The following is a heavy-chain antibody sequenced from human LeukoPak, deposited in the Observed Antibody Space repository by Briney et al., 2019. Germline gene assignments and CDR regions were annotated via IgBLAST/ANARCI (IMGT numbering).Heavy chain of an antibody. V-gene: IGHV4-38-2*02. CDR2: VYHSGTT. D-gene: IGHD5-18*01. CDR1: GYSISNDYY. CDR3: ARLIQLPNCFDP. J-gene: IGHJ5*02. Sequence: PSETLSLTCSVSGYSISNDYYWGWIRQPPGKGLEWIGTVYHSGTTYYNPSLKSRVTISVDTSKNHFSLKVSSVTAADTAVYYCARLIQLPNCFDPWGQGTLVTVSS.